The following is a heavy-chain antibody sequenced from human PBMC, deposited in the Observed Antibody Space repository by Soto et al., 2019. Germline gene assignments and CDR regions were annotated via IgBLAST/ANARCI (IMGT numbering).Heavy chain of an antibody. J-gene: IGHJ6*02. V-gene: IGHV1-69*13. D-gene: IGHD3-10*01. Sequence: SVKVSCKASGGTFSSYAISWVRQAPGQGLEWMGGIIPIFGTANYAQKFQGRVTITADESTSTAYMELSSLRSEDTAVYYCAREYRGSGSYYNPIWYYYGMDVWGQGTTVTVS. CDR3: AREYRGSGSYYNPIWYYYGMDV. CDR2: IIPIFGTA. CDR1: GGTFSSYA.